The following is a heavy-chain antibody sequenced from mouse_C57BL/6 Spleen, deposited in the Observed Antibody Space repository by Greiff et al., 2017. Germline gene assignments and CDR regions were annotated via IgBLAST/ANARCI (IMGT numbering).Heavy chain of an antibody. CDR3: ARNYGSSYGFAY. Sequence: EVKLMESGGGLVKPGGSLKLSCAASGFTFSDYGMHWVRQAPEKGLEWVAYISSGSSTIYYADTVKGRFTISRDNAKNTLFLQMTSLRSEDTAMYYCARNYGSSYGFAYWGQGTLVTVSA. CDR2: ISSGSSTI. J-gene: IGHJ3*01. D-gene: IGHD1-1*01. CDR1: GFTFSDYG. V-gene: IGHV5-17*01.